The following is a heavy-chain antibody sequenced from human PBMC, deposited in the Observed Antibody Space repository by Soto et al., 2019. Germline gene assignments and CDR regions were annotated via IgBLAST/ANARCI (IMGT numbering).Heavy chain of an antibody. D-gene: IGHD2-2*01. CDR1: GGSISSGGYS. CDR3: ARVPDR. Sequence: SETLSLTCAVSGGSISSGGYSWSWIRQPPGKGLEWIGYIYHSRNTYYNPSLKSRVTISVDRSKNQFSLKLSSVTAADTAVYYCARVPDRWGQGTLVTAPQ. CDR2: IYHSRNT. J-gene: IGHJ5*02. V-gene: IGHV4-30-2*01.